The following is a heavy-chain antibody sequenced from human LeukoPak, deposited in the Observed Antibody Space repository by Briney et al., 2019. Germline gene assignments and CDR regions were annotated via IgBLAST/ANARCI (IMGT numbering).Heavy chain of an antibody. D-gene: IGHD3-22*01. CDR2: ISGGGSPI. J-gene: IGHJ4*02. Sequence: GGSLRLSCAASGFTFSSYEMNWVRQAPGKGLEWVSYISGGGSPIYYADSVEGRFTISRDNAKKSLYLQMNSLRAEDTAVYYCARDNYDSSGYYFDWGQGTLVTVSS. CDR1: GFTFSSYE. CDR3: ARDNYDSSGYYFD. V-gene: IGHV3-48*03.